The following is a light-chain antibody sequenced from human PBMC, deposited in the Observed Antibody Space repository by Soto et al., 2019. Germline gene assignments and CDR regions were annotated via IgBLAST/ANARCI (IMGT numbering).Light chain of an antibody. Sequence: IVMTQSPATLSVSPGERATLSCRASQSVNSNLAWYQQKPGQAPRLLIYGASTRATGIPARFSGSGSGTEFTLTVSSLQSEDFAVYYCQQNNNWPPYTFGQGTKLEIK. J-gene: IGKJ2*01. V-gene: IGKV3-15*01. CDR1: QSVNSN. CDR2: GAS. CDR3: QQNNNWPPYT.